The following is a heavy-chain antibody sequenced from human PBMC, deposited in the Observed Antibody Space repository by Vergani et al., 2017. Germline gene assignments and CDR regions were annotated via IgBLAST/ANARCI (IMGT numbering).Heavy chain of an antibody. J-gene: IGHJ2*01. CDR3: ARDRRVEEMATSTGPGWYFDL. V-gene: IGHV3-13*01. Sequence: EVQLVESGGGLVQPGGSLRLSCAASGFTFSSYDMHWVRQATGKGLEWVSAIGTAGDTYYPGSVKGRFTISRENAKNSLYLQMNSLRAGDTAVYYCARDRRVEEMATSTGPGWYFDLWGRGTLVTVSS. CDR2: IGTAGDT. CDR1: GFTFSSYD. D-gene: IGHD5-24*01.